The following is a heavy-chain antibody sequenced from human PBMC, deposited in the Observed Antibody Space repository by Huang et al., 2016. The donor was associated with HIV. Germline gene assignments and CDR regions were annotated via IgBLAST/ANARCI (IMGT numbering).Heavy chain of an antibody. CDR1: GGSIRSDNYY. D-gene: IGHD3-10*01. J-gene: IGHJ4*02. Sequence: QLQLQESGPGLVKPSETLSLTCTVSGGSIRSDNYYWGWIRQPPGKGLEWIGSIYYSGSTYDNPSLKRRVTITVDTSKKQFSLKMRSVTAADTAVYYCARLPGSITMIRGVITDPYWGQGTLVTVSS. CDR2: IYYSGST. CDR3: ARLPGSITMIRGVITDPY. V-gene: IGHV4-39*01.